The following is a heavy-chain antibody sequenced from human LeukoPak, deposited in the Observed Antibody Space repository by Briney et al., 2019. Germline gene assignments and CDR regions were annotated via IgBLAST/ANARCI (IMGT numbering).Heavy chain of an antibody. D-gene: IGHD1-1*01. CDR2: ISNDGDTE. V-gene: IGHV3-30-3*01. CDR3: ARLWGTIGTPMYYFDS. J-gene: IGHJ4*01. CDR1: GFTFTAYA. Sequence: GGSLRLSCAASGFTFTAYAMHWVRQGPGKGPEWVSFISNDGDTEYYADSVKGRFTVSRDNSKYMMFLQMNSLRPEDTAVYYCARLWGTIGTPMYYFDSWGHGTLVTVSS.